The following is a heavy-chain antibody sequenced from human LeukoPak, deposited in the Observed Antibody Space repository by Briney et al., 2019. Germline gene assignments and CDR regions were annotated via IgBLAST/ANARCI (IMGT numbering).Heavy chain of an antibody. Sequence: SETLSLTCTVSGGSISSYYWSWIRQPPGKGLEWIGYIYYSGSTNYNPSLKSRVTLSVDTSKNQFSLKLSSVTAADTAVYYCARDQNYYGSGRWFDPWGQGTLVTVSS. V-gene: IGHV4-59*01. D-gene: IGHD3-10*01. CDR3: ARDQNYYGSGRWFDP. CDR2: IYYSGST. CDR1: GGSISSYY. J-gene: IGHJ5*02.